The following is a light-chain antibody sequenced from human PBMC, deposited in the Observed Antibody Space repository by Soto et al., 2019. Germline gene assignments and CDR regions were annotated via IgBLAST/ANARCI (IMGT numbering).Light chain of an antibody. Sequence: DIQLTQSPSSLSASVRDRVTITCRASQGISNNLASYQQKPGQVPQLLIYAASTLQSGVPARFSGSGSGTDFTLTISSLEPEDVATYYCQQYDSAPWTFGQGTKVEIK. J-gene: IGKJ1*01. CDR2: AAS. CDR3: QQYDSAPWT. CDR1: QGISNN. V-gene: IGKV1-27*01.